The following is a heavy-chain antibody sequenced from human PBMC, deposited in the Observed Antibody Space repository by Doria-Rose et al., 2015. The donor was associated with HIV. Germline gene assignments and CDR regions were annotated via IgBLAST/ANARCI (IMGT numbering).Heavy chain of an antibody. Sequence: QVQLVQSGPVLVKPTETLTLTCTVSGVSLSSPGMGVSWIRQPPGKALEWLANIFSDDEGSYKSSLKSRLTISRGTSKSQLVLTMTDMDPVDTATYYCARIKSSRWYHKYYFDFWGQGTLVIVSA. V-gene: IGHV2-26*01. J-gene: IGHJ4*02. D-gene: IGHD6-13*01. CDR3: ARIKSSRWYHKYYFDF. CDR2: IFSDDEG. CDR1: GVSLSSPGMG.